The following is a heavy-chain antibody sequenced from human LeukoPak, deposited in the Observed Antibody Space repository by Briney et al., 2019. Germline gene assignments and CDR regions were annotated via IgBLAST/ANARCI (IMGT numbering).Heavy chain of an antibody. D-gene: IGHD2-15*01. Sequence: SETLSLTCAVYGGSFSGYYWSWIRQPPGKGLEWIGEINHSGSTNYNPSLKSRVTISVDTSKNQFSLKLSSVTAADTAVYYCARGRVGSGLKFDYWGQGTLVTVSS. CDR2: INHSGST. CDR1: GGSFSGYY. CDR3: ARGRVGSGLKFDY. J-gene: IGHJ4*02. V-gene: IGHV4-34*01.